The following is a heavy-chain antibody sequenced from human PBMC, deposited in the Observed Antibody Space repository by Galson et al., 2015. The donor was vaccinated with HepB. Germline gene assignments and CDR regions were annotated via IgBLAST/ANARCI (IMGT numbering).Heavy chain of an antibody. Sequence: SLRLSCAASGFTFSSYAMHWVRQAPGKGLEWVAVISYDGSNKYYADSVKGRFTISRDNAKKSLHLQMNSMRAEDTAVYYCARAAAAGNPYHHYYYMDVWGKGTTVTVSS. J-gene: IGHJ6*03. CDR1: GFTFSSYA. V-gene: IGHV3-30-3*01. CDR2: ISYDGSNK. D-gene: IGHD6-13*01. CDR3: ARAAAAGNPYHHYYYMDV.